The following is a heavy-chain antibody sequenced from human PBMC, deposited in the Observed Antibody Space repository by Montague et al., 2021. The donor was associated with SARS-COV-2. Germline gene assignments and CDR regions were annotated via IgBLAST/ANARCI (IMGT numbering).Heavy chain of an antibody. D-gene: IGHD3-10*01. CDR2: VYYTGHT. V-gene: IGHV4-39*07. CDR1: GGSTKTMRYY. CDR3: ATDPAGHYYFDH. J-gene: IGHJ4*02. Sequence: SETLSLTCSVSGGSTKTMRYYWAWIRQSPGKGLEWIASVYYTGHTYYTPSLAARTAISLDTSTNHFSLTLSSVAADDTAIYFCATDPAGHYYFDHWGQGTPVIVSS.